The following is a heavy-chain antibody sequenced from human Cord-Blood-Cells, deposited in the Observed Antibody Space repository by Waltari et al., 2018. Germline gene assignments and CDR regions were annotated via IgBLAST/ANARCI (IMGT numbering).Heavy chain of an antibody. CDR1: GYTFTSYG. CDR2: ISAYNGNT. CDR3: AREFGRSASSGWYYYYYGMDV. D-gene: IGHD6-19*01. V-gene: IGHV1-18*01. J-gene: IGHJ6*02. Sequence: QVQLVQSGAEVKKPGASVKVSCKASGYTFTSYGISWVRQAPGQGLAWMGWISAYNGNTNYAQKLQGRVTMTTDTSTSTAYMELRSLRSDDTAVYYCAREFGRSASSGWYYYYYGMDVWGQGTTVTVSS.